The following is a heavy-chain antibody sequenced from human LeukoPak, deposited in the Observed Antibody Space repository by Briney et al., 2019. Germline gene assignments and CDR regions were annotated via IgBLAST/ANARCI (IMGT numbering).Heavy chain of an antibody. J-gene: IGHJ3*02. Sequence: GESLKISCKGSGYSFTSYWIGWVRQMPGKGLEWMGIIYPGDSDTRYSPSFQGQVTISADKSISTAYLQWSSLKASDTAMYYCATTGDSSGYYHDASDIWGQGTMVTVSS. D-gene: IGHD3-22*01. CDR3: ATTGDSSGYYHDASDI. V-gene: IGHV5-51*01. CDR2: IYPGDSDT. CDR1: GYSFTSYW.